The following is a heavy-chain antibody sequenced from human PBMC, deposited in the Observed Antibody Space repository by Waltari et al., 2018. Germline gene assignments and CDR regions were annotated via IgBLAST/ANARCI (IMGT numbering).Heavy chain of an antibody. CDR3: AALTTGYSSSWYGGDY. Sequence: QVQLQQWGAGLLKPSETLSLTCAVYGGSFSGYYWSWIRQPPGKGLEWIGEINHSGSTNYNPSLKSRVTISVDTSKNQFSLKLSSVTAADTAVYYCAALTTGYSSSWYGGDYWGQGTLVTVSS. CDR1: GGSFSGYY. V-gene: IGHV4-34*01. CDR2: INHSGST. D-gene: IGHD6-13*01. J-gene: IGHJ4*02.